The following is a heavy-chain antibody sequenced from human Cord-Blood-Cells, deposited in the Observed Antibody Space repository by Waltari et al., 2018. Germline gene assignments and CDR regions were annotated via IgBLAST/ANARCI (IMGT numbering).Heavy chain of an antibody. CDR1: GLSFRSKY. CDR2: IYSGCSK. V-gene: IGHV3-53*04. Sequence: EVPLVVAGVGLVQPGGSLRISLAASGLSFRSKYTSWVRQAPGKGLDWVSVIYSGCSKYYADPVKGRFTISRHNSKNTLYLQMNSLRAETTAVYYCASDQSDAFDIWGQGTMVTVSS. CDR3: ASDQSDAFDI. J-gene: IGHJ3*02.